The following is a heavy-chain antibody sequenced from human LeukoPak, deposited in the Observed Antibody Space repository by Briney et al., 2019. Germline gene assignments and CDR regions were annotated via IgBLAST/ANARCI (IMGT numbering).Heavy chain of an antibody. D-gene: IGHD2-15*01. CDR2: IIPIFGTA. Sequence: SVKVSCKASGGTFSSYAISWVRQAPGQGLEWVGGIIPIFGTANYAQKFQGRVTITADESTSTAYMELSSLRSEDTAVYYCARSEELGYCSGGSCYSADYWGQGTLVTVSS. CDR3: ARSEELGYCSGGSCYSADY. V-gene: IGHV1-69*13. J-gene: IGHJ4*02. CDR1: GGTFSSYA.